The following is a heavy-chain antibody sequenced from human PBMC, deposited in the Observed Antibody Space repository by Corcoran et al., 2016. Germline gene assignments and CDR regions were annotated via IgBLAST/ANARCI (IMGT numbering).Heavy chain of an antibody. V-gene: IGHV1-8*01. D-gene: IGHD1-1*01. CDR1: GYTFTSYD. CDR3: TRHPSTPHRTTEAFEH. Sequence: QMQLVQSGAEVKKPGASVRVSCKASGYTFTSYDINWVRLAAGQGLEWMGYVNANTGNTGYAQKFQGRVTMTRDTSISTAYMELSGLTSEDTAVYYCTRHPSTPHRTTEAFEHWGQGTLVTVSS. CDR2: VNANTGNT. J-gene: IGHJ4*02.